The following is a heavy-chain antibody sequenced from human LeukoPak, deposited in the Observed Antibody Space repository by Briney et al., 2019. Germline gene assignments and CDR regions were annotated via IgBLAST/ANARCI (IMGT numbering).Heavy chain of an antibody. J-gene: IGHJ6*03. CDR2: IYYSGST. CDR1: GGSISGYY. Sequence: SETLSLTCTVSGGSISGYYWSWIRQPPGKGLEWIGYIYYSGSTNYNPSLKSRVTMSVDTSKNQFSLKLSSVTAADTAVYYCARVGATSPYYYYMDVWGKGTTVTVSS. V-gene: IGHV4-59*12. D-gene: IGHD4/OR15-4a*01. CDR3: ARVGATSPYYYYMDV.